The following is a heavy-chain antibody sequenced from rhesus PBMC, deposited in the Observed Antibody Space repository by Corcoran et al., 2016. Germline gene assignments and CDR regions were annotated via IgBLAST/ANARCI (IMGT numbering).Heavy chain of an antibody. CDR2: IDPSDSDT. D-gene: IGHD1-26*01. CDR3: AKDDYNWNYFDY. Sequence: EVQLVQSGAEVKRPGESRKIACKTSGYSFTSYWISWVRQMHGKGLEWRAAIDPSDSDTRYSPSFQGQVTISADKSISTAYLQWSSLKALDTATYYCAKDDYNWNYFDYWGQGVLVTVSS. V-gene: IGHV5-20*02. J-gene: IGHJ4*01. CDR1: GYSFTSYW.